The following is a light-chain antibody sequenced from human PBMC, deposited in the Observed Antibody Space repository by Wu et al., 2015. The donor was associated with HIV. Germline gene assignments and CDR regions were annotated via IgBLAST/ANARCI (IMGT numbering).Light chain of an antibody. CDR2: GAS. Sequence: EIVMMQSPATLSVSPGERVTLSCRASQSVSKNLAWYQQKPVQAPRLLIHGASTRATGVPARFSGSGSGTEFTLTISIIQSEDSATYYCHQYNKRPPLTFGGGTKVEIK. V-gene: IGKV3-15*01. CDR3: HQYNKRPPLT. CDR1: QSVSKN. J-gene: IGKJ4*01.